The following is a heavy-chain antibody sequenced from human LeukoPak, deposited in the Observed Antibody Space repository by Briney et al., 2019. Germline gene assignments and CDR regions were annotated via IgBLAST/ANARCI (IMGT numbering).Heavy chain of an antibody. D-gene: IGHD2-15*01. V-gene: IGHV4-39*07. CDR3: ARRYCSGGTCYSERGAFDI. Sequence: PSETLSLTCTVSGGSISSNGYYWAWFRQPPGKGLEWIGSIYYSGGTYYNPSLKSRVTISIDTSKNQFSLKLSSVTAADTAVFYCARRYCSGGTCYSERGAFDIWGQGTMVTVSS. CDR2: IYYSGGT. J-gene: IGHJ3*02. CDR1: GGSISSNGYY.